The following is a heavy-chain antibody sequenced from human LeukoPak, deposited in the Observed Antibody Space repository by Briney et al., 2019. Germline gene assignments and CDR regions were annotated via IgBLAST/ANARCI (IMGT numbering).Heavy chain of an antibody. CDR1: GFTFSHIG. Sequence: PGGSLRLSCEASGFTFSHIGMAWVRQAPGKGLEWVSSIHPNGVNTHYADSVRGRFTISRDNSKNTLYLQMNSLRAEDTAVYYCAKGTLGLYGSGSYGPHYFDYWGQGTLVTVSS. J-gene: IGHJ4*02. V-gene: IGHV3-23*01. D-gene: IGHD3-10*01. CDR3: AKGTLGLYGSGSYGPHYFDY. CDR2: IHPNGVNT.